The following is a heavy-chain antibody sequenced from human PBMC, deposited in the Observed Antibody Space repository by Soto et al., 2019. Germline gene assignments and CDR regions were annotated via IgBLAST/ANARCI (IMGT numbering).Heavy chain of an antibody. V-gene: IGHV3-30-3*02. CDR2: ISNDGMNT. CDR1: GFTFSSYA. D-gene: IGHD1-1*01. Sequence: GGSLRLSCVASGFTFSSYALHWVRQAPGKGLEWVALISNDGMNTFYADSVKGRMTVSRDKAEKTMYLQMNSLTAEDTAVYYCAKGLRFMEHWGQVTVVTVSS. CDR3: AKGLRFMEH. J-gene: IGHJ1*01.